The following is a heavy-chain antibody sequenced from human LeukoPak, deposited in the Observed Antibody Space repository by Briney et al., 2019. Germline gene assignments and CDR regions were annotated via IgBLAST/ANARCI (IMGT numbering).Heavy chain of an antibody. D-gene: IGHD3-10*01. V-gene: IGHV3-53*01. CDR2: IYSGGST. Sequence: GGSLRLSCAASGFTVSSNYMSWVRQAPGKGLEWVSVIYSGGSTYYADSVKGRFTISRDNSKNTLYLQMNSLRAEDTAVYYCASYGSGSCVRDYWGQGALVTVSS. CDR3: ASYGSGSCVRDY. J-gene: IGHJ4*02. CDR1: GFTVSSNY.